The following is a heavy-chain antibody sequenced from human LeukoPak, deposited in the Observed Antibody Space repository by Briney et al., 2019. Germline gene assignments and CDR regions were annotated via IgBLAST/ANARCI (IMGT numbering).Heavy chain of an antibody. D-gene: IGHD6-19*01. CDR2: ISETGRST. J-gene: IGHJ5*02. CDR1: GFTFSTFA. Sequence: GGSLRLSCVASGFTFSTFAMNWVRQAPGKGLEWVSTISETGRSTYYADSVKGQFTISRDNSKNTLYLQMNSLRAEDTAVYYCAKNTPYGSGWAGWFGPWGQGTLVTVSS. V-gene: IGHV3-23*01. CDR3: AKNTPYGSGWAGWFGP.